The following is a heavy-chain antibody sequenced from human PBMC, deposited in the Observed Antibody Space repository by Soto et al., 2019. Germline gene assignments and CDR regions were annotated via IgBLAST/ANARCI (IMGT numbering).Heavy chain of an antibody. Sequence: SLRLSCAASGFTFSNYWMSWVRLAPGKGLEWVAKIRDDGTAKFYLDSVKGRFTISRDNAKNSLYLQMNSLRAEDTAVYYCASSKLAYCGGDCSAGAFWGQGTLVTVSS. J-gene: IGHJ4*02. CDR2: IRDDGTAK. D-gene: IGHD2-21*02. V-gene: IGHV3-7*01. CDR1: GFTFSNYW. CDR3: ASSKLAYCGGDCSAGAF.